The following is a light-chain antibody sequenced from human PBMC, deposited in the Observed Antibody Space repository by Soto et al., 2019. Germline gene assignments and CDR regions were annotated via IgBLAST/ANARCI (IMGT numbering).Light chain of an antibody. CDR3: SSSTSSSPRV. CDR1: SSDVGGYNY. J-gene: IGLJ3*02. CDR2: EVS. Sequence: QSALTQPASVSGSPGQSITISCTGTSSDVGGYNYVSWYQQHPGRAPKLMIYEVSNRPSGVSNRFSGSKSGNTASLTISGPEAEDESDYYCSSSTSSSPRVFGGGTKVTVL. V-gene: IGLV2-14*01.